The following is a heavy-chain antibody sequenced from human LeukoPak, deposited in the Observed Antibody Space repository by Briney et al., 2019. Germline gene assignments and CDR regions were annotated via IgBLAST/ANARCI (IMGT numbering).Heavy chain of an antibody. Sequence: PGGSLRLPCAASGFTFSSYWMSWVRQAPGKGLERVANIKPDGREKYYLDSVKGRFTISRDNVKKSLYLQMNSLRAEDTAVYYCARGDFNDNGDYVDAFDIWGHGTMVTVSS. CDR2: IKPDGREK. CDR1: GFTFSSYW. J-gene: IGHJ3*02. D-gene: IGHD4-17*01. V-gene: IGHV3-7*01. CDR3: ARGDFNDNGDYVDAFDI.